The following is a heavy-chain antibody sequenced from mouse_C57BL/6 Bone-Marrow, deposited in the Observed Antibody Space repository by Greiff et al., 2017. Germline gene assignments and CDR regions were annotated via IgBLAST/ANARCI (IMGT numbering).Heavy chain of an antibody. CDR3: ATYYYGYYAMDY. Sequence: VQLQQPGAELVKPGASVKLSCKASGYTFTSYWMHWVKQRPGQGLEWIGMINPNSGSTNYNEKFKSKATLTVDKSSSTAYMQLSSLTSEDSAVYYCATYYYGYYAMDYWGQGTSVTVSS. V-gene: IGHV1-64*01. J-gene: IGHJ4*01. CDR2: INPNSGST. CDR1: GYTFTSYW. D-gene: IGHD1-1*01.